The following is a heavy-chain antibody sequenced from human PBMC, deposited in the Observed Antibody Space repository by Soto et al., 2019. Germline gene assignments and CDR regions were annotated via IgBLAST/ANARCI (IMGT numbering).Heavy chain of an antibody. D-gene: IGHD3-3*01. V-gene: IGHV5-51*01. CDR1: GYNFAGYW. Sequence: GESLKISCQGSGYNFAGYWIAWVRQMPGKGLELMGIIYPSDPDTRYRPSFQGQVTISADKSISSAYLQWSSLRASDTAMYYCARGGVSTRTFDYWGQGTPVTVSS. J-gene: IGHJ4*02. CDR2: IYPSDPDT. CDR3: ARGGVSTRTFDY.